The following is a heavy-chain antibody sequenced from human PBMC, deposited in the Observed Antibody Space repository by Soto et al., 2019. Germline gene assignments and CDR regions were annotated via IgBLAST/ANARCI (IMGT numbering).Heavy chain of an antibody. CDR2: IDWDDDK. J-gene: IGHJ4*02. Sequence: SGPTLVNPKQTLTLTCTFSGFSLTTSGMRVNWIRQPPGKALEWLGRIDWDDDKLYSSSLRTRLSISKDTSKNQVVLTMIDTDPVDTATYYCARMKQQADIDYWGPGALVTVSS. CDR1: GFSLTTSGMR. V-gene: IGHV2-70*04. CDR3: ARMKQQADIDY.